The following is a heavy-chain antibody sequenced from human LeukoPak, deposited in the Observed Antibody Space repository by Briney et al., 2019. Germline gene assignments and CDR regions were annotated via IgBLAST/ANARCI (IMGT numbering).Heavy chain of an antibody. CDR2: ISAYNGNT. D-gene: IGHD2-2*01. V-gene: IGHV1-18*01. CDR1: GYTFTSYG. CDR3: ARRVVVPATKYYYYYYMDV. Sequence: ASVKVSCKASGYTFTSYGISWVRQAPGQGLEWMGWISAYNGNTNYAQKLQGRVTMTTDTSTSTAYMELRSLSSDDTAVYYCARRVVVPATKYYYYYYMDVWGKGTTITVSS. J-gene: IGHJ6*03.